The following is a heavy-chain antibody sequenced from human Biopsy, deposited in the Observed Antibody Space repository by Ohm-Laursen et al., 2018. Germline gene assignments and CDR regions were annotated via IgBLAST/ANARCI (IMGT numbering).Heavy chain of an antibody. CDR1: GGSITADF. Sequence: SETLSLTCPVSGGSITADFWTWIRQTPGEGLEWIGYRFHSGSPMYNPSLKSRVPISVDTSKSQFSLTLTSVTAADTAVYYCVRLNRRGNIIFFDYWGRGTLVTVSS. J-gene: IGHJ4*02. V-gene: IGHV4-59*08. D-gene: IGHD3/OR15-3a*01. CDR2: RFHSGSP. CDR3: VRLNRRGNIIFFDY.